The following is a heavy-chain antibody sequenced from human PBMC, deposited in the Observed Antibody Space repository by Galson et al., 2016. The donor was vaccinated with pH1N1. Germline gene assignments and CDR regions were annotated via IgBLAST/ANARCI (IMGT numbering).Heavy chain of an antibody. Sequence: LSLTCTVSGGSITTHYWSWIRQPPGKGLEYIGYMYYSGSSDYNPSLKSRVTISIDTSKNQLSLKLSSVTAEDTAVYYCAKYYEDSTCLIQAFDILGQGTMVTVS. J-gene: IGHJ3*02. V-gene: IGHV4-59*11. CDR3: AKYYEDSTCLIQAFDI. CDR2: MYYSGSS. D-gene: IGHD3-22*01. CDR1: GGSITTHY.